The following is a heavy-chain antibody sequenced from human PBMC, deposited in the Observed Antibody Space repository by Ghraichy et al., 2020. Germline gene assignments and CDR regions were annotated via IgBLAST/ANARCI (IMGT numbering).Heavy chain of an antibody. J-gene: IGHJ6*02. V-gene: IGHV3-30*18. Sequence: GGSLRLSCAASGFTFSSYGMHWVRQAPGKGLEWVAVISYDGSNKYYADSVKGRFTISRDNSKNTLYLQMNSLRAEDTAVYYCAKGPSREYYDFWSGYSQVYYYYGMDVWGQGTTVTVSS. CDR1: GFTFSSYG. D-gene: IGHD3-3*01. CDR3: AKGPSREYYDFWSGYSQVYYYYGMDV. CDR2: ISYDGSNK.